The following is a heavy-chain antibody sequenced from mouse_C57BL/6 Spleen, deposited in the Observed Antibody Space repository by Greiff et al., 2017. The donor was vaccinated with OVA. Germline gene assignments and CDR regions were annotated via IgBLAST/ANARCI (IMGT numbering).Heavy chain of an antibody. CDR2: IWSGGST. D-gene: IGHD2-5*01. V-gene: IGHV2-2*01. CDR1: GFSLTSYG. J-gene: IGHJ1*03. Sequence: VKLQQSGPGLVQPSQNLSITCTVSGFSLTSYGVHWVRQSPGKGLEWLGVIWSGGSTDYNAAFISRLSISKDNPKSQVFFKMNSLQADDTAIYYCARNFYSNYVWYFDVWGTGTTVTVSS. CDR3: ARNFYSNYVWYFDV.